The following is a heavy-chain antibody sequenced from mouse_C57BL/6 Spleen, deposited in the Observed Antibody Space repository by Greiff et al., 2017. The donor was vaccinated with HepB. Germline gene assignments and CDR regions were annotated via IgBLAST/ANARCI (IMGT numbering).Heavy chain of an antibody. V-gene: IGHV1-82*01. Sequence: QVQLQQSGPELVKPGASVKISCKASGYAFSSSWMNWVKQRPGKGLEWIGRIYPGDGDTNYNGKFKGKATLTADKSSSTAYMQLSSLTSEDSAVYFCARRGANSGYFDVWGTGTTVTVSS. CDR2: IYPGDGDT. CDR1: GYAFSSSW. D-gene: IGHD3-1*01. J-gene: IGHJ1*03. CDR3: ARRGANSGYFDV.